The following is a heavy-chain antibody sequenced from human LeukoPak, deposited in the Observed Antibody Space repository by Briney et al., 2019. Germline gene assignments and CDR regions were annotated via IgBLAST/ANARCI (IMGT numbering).Heavy chain of an antibody. Sequence: GGSLRLSCAASGFTFSSYAMHWVRQAPGKGLEWVALISYDGSSKYYADSVKGRFTISRDSSKNTLYVQMNSLRPEDTAVYYCARAGYCGGDCHSGYFDYWGQGTLVTVSS. CDR3: ARAGYCGGDCHSGYFDY. CDR2: ISYDGSSK. J-gene: IGHJ4*02. CDR1: GFTFSSYA. V-gene: IGHV3-30-3*01. D-gene: IGHD2-21*02.